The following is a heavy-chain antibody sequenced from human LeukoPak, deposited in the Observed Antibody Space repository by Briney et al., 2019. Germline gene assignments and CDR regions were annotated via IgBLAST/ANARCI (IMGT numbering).Heavy chain of an antibody. D-gene: IGHD2-15*01. Sequence: PGGSLRLSCAASGFTFSSYAMSWVRQAPGKGLEWVSAISGSGGSTYYADSVKGRFTISRDNSKNTLYLQMNSLRAEDTAVYYCAKDRGYCSGGSCYSEDFDYWGQGTLATVSS. J-gene: IGHJ4*02. CDR3: AKDRGYCSGGSCYSEDFDY. CDR1: GFTFSSYA. V-gene: IGHV3-23*01. CDR2: ISGSGGST.